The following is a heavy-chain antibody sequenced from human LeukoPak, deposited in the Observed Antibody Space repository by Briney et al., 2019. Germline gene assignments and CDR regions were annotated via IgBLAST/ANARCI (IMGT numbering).Heavy chain of an antibody. Sequence: ASVKVSCKASGGTFSSYAISWVRQAPGQGLEWMGGIIPIFGTANYAQKFQGRVTITTDESTSTAYMELSSLRSEDTAVYYCARTLLEYSSSSVIGPGAVPKPYYYYYMDVWGKGTTVTVSS. J-gene: IGHJ6*03. D-gene: IGHD6-6*01. CDR1: GGTFSSYA. CDR3: ARTLLEYSSSSVIGPGAVPKPYYYYYMDV. V-gene: IGHV1-69*05. CDR2: IIPIFGTA.